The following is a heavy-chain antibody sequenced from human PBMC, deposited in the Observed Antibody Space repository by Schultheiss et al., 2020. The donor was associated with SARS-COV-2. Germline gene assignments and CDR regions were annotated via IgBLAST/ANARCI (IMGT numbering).Heavy chain of an antibody. D-gene: IGHD2-2*01. Sequence: LKISCAGTGFMFSSYGMHWVRQAPGKGLEWVALIWYDGSNKYYADSVKGRFTISRDNSYNTVYLQINSLRADDTAVYYCVRDSTRYCTSTNCYAELFDYWGQGTLVTVSS. V-gene: IGHV3-33*01. CDR1: GFMFSSYG. CDR3: VRDSTRYCTSTNCYAELFDY. CDR2: IWYDGSNK. J-gene: IGHJ4*02.